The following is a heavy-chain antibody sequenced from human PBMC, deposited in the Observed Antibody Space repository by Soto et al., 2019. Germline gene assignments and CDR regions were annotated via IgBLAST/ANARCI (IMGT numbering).Heavy chain of an antibody. Sequence: QVQLVESGGGVVQPGRSLRLSCAASGFTFSSYGMHWVRQAPGKGLEWVAVISYDGSNKYYADSVKGRFTISRDNSKNTLYLQMNSLRGEDTAVYYCAKVWGSGSYYDVDVHFDYWGQGTLVTVSS. D-gene: IGHD1-26*01. CDR1: GFTFSSYG. CDR3: AKVWGSGSYYDVDVHFDY. V-gene: IGHV3-30*18. CDR2: ISYDGSNK. J-gene: IGHJ4*02.